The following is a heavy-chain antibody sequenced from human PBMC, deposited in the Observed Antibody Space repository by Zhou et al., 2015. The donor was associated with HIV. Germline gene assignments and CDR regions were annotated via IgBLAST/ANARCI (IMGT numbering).Heavy chain of an antibody. J-gene: IGHJ5*02. Sequence: QVQLVQSGAEVKKPGSSVKVSCKASGGTFSSYAISWVRQAPGQGLEWMGGIIPIFGTANYAQKFQGRVTITADESTSTAYMELSSLRSEDTAVYYCARRRIFGVVTDYADSFDPWGQGTLVTVSS. CDR1: GGTFSSYA. V-gene: IGHV1-69*01. CDR2: IIPIFGTA. CDR3: ARRRIFGVVTDYADSFDP. D-gene: IGHD3-3*01.